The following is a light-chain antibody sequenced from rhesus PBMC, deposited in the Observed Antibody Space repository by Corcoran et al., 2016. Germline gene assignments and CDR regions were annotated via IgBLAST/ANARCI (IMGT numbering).Light chain of an antibody. CDR2: MVS. CDR3: MQSIEFPYS. CDR1: QSLLDSDGYTC. J-gene: IGKJ2*01. Sequence: DIVMTQTPLSLPVTPGEPASISCRSSQSLLDSDGYTCLDWYLQKPGQSPQLLIYMVSNRVAGVPDRFGGSGSGTDFTLKISRVEAEDVGVYYCMQSIEFPYSFGQGTKVEIK. V-gene: IGKV2-90*01.